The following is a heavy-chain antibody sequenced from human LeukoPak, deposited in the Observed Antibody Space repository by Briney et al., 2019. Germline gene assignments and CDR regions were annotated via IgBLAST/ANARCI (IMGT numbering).Heavy chain of an antibody. CDR2: IYYSGNT. V-gene: IGHV4-39*01. CDR3: ARAYSSSWYFNWFDP. J-gene: IGHJ5*02. CDR1: GVSISSSNSY. Sequence: SETLSLTCTVSGVSISSSNSYWGWIRQPPGKGLEWIGSIYYSGNTYYNASLKSQVSISIDTSKNQFSLKVTSVTAADTAVYYCARAYSSSWYFNWFDPWGQGTLVTVSS. D-gene: IGHD6-13*01.